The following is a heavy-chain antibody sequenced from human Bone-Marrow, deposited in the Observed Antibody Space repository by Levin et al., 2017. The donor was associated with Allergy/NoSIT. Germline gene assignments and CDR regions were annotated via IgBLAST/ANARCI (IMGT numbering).Heavy chain of an antibody. J-gene: IGHJ4*02. CDR2: IRSKVVSYTT. V-gene: IGHV3-72*01. D-gene: IGHD3-16*01. CDR3: TTDHRGSPDY. CDR1: GFTFSDPY. Sequence: GGSLRLSCAASGFTFSDPYMNWVRQAPGQGLEWVGRIRSKVVSYTTEYAASVKGRFTISRDDSKNSLYLQMNSLKAEDTAVYFCTTDHRGSPDYWGQGTLVTVSS.